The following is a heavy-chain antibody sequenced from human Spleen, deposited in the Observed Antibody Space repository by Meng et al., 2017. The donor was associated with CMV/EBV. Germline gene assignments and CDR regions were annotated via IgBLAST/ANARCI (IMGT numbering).Heavy chain of an antibody. CDR3: ARVIGYCSSTSCYMGDY. V-gene: IGHV1-18*01. D-gene: IGHD2-2*02. CDR2: ISAYNGNT. CDR1: YTFTSHG. J-gene: IGHJ4*02. Sequence: YTFTSHGISWVRQAPGQGLEWMGWISAYNGNTNYAQKLQGRVTMTTDTSTSTAYMELRSLRSDDTAVYYCARVIGYCSSTSCYMGDYWGQGTLVTVSS.